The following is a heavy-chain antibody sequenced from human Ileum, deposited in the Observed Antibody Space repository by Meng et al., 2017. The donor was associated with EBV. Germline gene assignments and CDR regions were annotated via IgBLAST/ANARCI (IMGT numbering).Heavy chain of an antibody. J-gene: IGHJ4*02. CDR2: IIPMFGAP. CDR1: GGTFRNSA. CDR3: ARESGRGYSSDY. D-gene: IGHD5-18*01. V-gene: IGHV1-69*01. Sequence: VQVEHSGAEVEKPGSSVKVSCKASGGTFRNSAISWVRQAPGQGLEWMGGIIPMFGAPDYAQRFQDRVTITADESTSTVYMELNSLRSEDTAVYYCARESGRGYSSDYWGQGTLVTVSS.